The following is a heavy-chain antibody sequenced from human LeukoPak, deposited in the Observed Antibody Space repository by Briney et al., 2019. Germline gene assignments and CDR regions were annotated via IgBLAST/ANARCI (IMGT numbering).Heavy chain of an antibody. CDR2: VVYGETTT. CDR1: GFIFSNYV. V-gene: IGHV3-23*01. Sequence: GGSLRLSCAGSGFIFSNYVLSWVRQAPGKGLEWVSSVVYGETTTYYTSSVKGRFTISRDNAKNSLYLQMNSLRAEDTAVYYCAELGITMIGGVWGKGTTVTISS. J-gene: IGHJ6*04. CDR3: AELGITMIGGV. D-gene: IGHD3-10*02.